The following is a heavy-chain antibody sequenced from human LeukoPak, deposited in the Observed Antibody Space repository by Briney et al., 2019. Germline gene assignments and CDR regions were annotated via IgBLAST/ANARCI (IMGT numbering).Heavy chain of an antibody. D-gene: IGHD5-18*01. J-gene: IGHJ4*02. CDR3: ARGYSYGQDY. CDR2: MTYDGYNK. CDR1: GFSFSSYA. V-gene: IGHV3-30-3*01. Sequence: PGGSLRLSCAASGFSFSSYAMHWVRQAPGKGLEWVAFMTYDGYNKYYADSVKGRFTIPRDNAKNTLFLQMNSLRADDTAVYYCARGYSYGQDYWGQGTLVTVSS.